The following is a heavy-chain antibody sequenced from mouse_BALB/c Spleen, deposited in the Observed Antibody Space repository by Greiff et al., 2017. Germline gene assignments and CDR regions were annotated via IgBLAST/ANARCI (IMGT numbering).Heavy chain of an antibody. Sequence: EVKLMESGGGLVKPGGSLKLSCAASGFTFSSYTMSWVRQTPEKRLEWVATISSGGSYTYYPDSVKGRFTISRDNAKNTLYLQMSSLKSEDTAMYYCTREGYDSDYWGQGTTLTVSS. CDR2: ISSGGSYT. V-gene: IGHV5-6-4*01. J-gene: IGHJ2*01. CDR3: TREGYDSDY. D-gene: IGHD2-4*01. CDR1: GFTFSSYT.